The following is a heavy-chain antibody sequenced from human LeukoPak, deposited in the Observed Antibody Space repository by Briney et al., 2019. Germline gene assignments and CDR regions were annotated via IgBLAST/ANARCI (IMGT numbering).Heavy chain of an antibody. CDR2: ISYDGSNK. D-gene: IGHD3-16*02. CDR1: GFTFSSYA. CDR3: AREAISFWGYFAYFDY. Sequence: GGSLRLSCAASGFTFSSYAMHWVRRAPGKGLEWVAVISYDGSNKYYADSVKGRFTISRDNSKNTLYLQMNSLRAEDTAVYYCAREAISFWGYFAYFDYWGQGTLVTVSS. V-gene: IGHV3-30-3*01. J-gene: IGHJ4*02.